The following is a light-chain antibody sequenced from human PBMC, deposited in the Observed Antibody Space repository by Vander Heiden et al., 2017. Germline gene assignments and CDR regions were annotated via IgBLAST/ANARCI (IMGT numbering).Light chain of an antibody. J-gene: IGKJ1*01. Sequence: DIVMSQCPDSPSLSLGERATINCTSSQRVLYSSNPNSYLAWYQQKPGQPPKLLIYGASNRETGVPDRFSGSGSGTDFTLTISSLQAEDVAVYYCQQYYSTPWTFGQGTKVEIK. CDR1: QRVLYSSNPNSY. CDR3: QQYYSTPWT. CDR2: GAS. V-gene: IGKV4-1*01.